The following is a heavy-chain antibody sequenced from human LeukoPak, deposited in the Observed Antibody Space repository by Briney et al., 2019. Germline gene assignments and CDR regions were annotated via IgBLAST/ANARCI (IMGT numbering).Heavy chain of an antibody. CDR3: ARDLGDQWLVQYYFDY. D-gene: IGHD6-19*01. CDR2: INPNSGGT. Sequence: ASVKVSCKASGYTFTDYYMHWVRQAPGQGLEWMGWINPNSGGTNYAQVFQGRVTMTRDTSISTAYMELRRLRSDDTDVYYCARDLGDQWLVQYYFDYWGQGTLVTVSS. J-gene: IGHJ4*02. CDR1: GYTFTDYY. V-gene: IGHV1-2*02.